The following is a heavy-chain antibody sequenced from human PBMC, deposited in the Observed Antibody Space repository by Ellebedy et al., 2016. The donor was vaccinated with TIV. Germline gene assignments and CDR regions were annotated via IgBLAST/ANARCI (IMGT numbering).Heavy chain of an antibody. J-gene: IGHJ2*01. Sequence: GGSLRLSCAASGFFLSRHGMHWVRQAPGKGLEWVTLIWFDGSKEYYADSVKGRFTIARDNSRNTVYLQMNSLRVEDTAVYYCVRGGRDNSGQYEDWYYDLWGRGTLVSVSS. V-gene: IGHV3-33*03. CDR1: GFFLSRHG. D-gene: IGHD1-26*01. CDR2: IWFDGSKE. CDR3: VRGGRDNSGQYEDWYYDL.